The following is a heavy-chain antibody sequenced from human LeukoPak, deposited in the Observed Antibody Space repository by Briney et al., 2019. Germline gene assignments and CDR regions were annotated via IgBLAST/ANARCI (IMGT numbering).Heavy chain of an antibody. Sequence: SETLSLTCIVSGGSISSYYWSWIRQPAGKGLEWIGRIYASVSTNYNPSLKSRVTMSVDTSKNQFSLKLSSVTAADTAVYYCARINNKVPGLPFDYWGQGILVTVSS. CDR1: GGSISSYY. CDR3: ARINNKVPGLPFDY. D-gene: IGHD6-19*01. V-gene: IGHV4-4*07. J-gene: IGHJ4*02. CDR2: IYASVST.